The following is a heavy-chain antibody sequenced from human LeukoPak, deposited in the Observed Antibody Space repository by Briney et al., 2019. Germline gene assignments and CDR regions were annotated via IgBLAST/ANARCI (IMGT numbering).Heavy chain of an antibody. Sequence: PSETLSLTCNVSGYSISRGYYWGWNRQPPGKGLEWIGSVHHTGSTYCNPSLRSRVSISVDKSTNHISLEVTSVTAADTAVYYCARDWGFGNSEDWFDPWGQGTLVTVSS. J-gene: IGHJ5*02. CDR2: VHHTGST. D-gene: IGHD7-27*01. V-gene: IGHV4-38-2*02. CDR1: GYSISRGYY. CDR3: ARDWGFGNSEDWFDP.